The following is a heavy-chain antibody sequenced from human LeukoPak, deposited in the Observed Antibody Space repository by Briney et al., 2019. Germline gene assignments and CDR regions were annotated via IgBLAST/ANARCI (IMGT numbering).Heavy chain of an antibody. Sequence: ASVKVSCKASGYTFTSYGISWVRQAPGQGLEWMGWISAYNGNTNYAQKLQGRVTMTTDTSTSTAYMELRSLRSDDTAVYYCARAYVLWFGEFNPHFDYWGQGTLVTVSS. V-gene: IGHV1-18*01. D-gene: IGHD3-10*01. CDR1: GYTFTSYG. CDR2: ISAYNGNT. J-gene: IGHJ4*02. CDR3: ARAYVLWFGEFNPHFDY.